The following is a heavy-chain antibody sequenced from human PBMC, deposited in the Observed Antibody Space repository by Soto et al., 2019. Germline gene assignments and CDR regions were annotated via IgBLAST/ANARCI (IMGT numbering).Heavy chain of an antibody. CDR3: ARALGASYRGGWYRYFYYIDG. J-gene: IGHJ6*03. D-gene: IGHD6-19*01. V-gene: IGHV1-18*01. Sequence: QVQLVQSGAEVKKPGASVKVSCKASGYTFTSYGISWVRQAPGQGLEWMGWISAYNGNTNYAQKLQGRVTMTTDTATSTAYRELRSLRSDDTAVDCCARALGASYRGGWYRYFYYIDGWGRGTTVAVAS. CDR2: ISAYNGNT. CDR1: GYTFTSYG.